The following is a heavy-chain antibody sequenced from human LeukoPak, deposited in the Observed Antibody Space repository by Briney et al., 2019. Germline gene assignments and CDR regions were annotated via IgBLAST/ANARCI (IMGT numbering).Heavy chain of an antibody. Sequence: GGCRRLSWTVAEATFGDHNLDWVRQAPWKGLEWVARSRDKANSYTTEFAASVKGRFTLSRDGSKNSLYLQMNGLKTEDTAIYYCVRTQSNGLHVFDTWGQGTKVTVSS. CDR1: EATFGDHN. CDR2: SRDKANSYTT. J-gene: IGHJ3*02. CDR3: VRTQSNGLHVFDT. V-gene: IGHV3-72*01. D-gene: IGHD2-8*01.